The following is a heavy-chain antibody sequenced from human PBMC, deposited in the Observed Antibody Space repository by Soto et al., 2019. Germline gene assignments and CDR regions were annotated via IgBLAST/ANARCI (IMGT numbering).Heavy chain of an antibody. Sequence: GGSLRLSCAASGFTFRTYAMHWVRQAPGKGLEWVALISYDGSNKYYAASVKGRFTSSRDNPKNTLYLQMNSLRAEDTAVYYCARGGFDPWGQGTLVTVSS. CDR1: GFTFRTYA. CDR2: ISYDGSNK. V-gene: IGHV3-30-3*01. CDR3: ARGGFDP. D-gene: IGHD3-3*01. J-gene: IGHJ5*02.